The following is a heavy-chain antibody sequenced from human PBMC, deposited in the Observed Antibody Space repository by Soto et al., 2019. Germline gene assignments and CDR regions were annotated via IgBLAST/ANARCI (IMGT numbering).Heavy chain of an antibody. Sequence: PGGSLRLSCAASGFTFSSYWMHWVRQAPGKGLVWVSRINSDGSSTSYADSVKGRFTISRDNAKNTLYLQMNSLRAEDTAVYYCARIFYDFWSGYEPYYMDVWGKGTTVTVSS. J-gene: IGHJ6*03. CDR1: GFTFSSYW. D-gene: IGHD3-3*01. CDR3: ARIFYDFWSGYEPYYMDV. V-gene: IGHV3-74*01. CDR2: INSDGSST.